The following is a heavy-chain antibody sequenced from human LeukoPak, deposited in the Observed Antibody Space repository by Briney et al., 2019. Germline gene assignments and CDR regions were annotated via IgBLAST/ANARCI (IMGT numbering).Heavy chain of an antibody. Sequence: SETLSLTCTVSGGSISSYYWSWIRQPPGKGLEWIGYIYSSGSTNYNPSLKSRVTISVDTSKNQFSLKLSSVTAADTAVYYCARDKYFGVMDVWGKGTTVTISS. J-gene: IGHJ6*03. CDR3: ARDKYFGVMDV. CDR2: IYSSGST. V-gene: IGHV4-59*01. CDR1: GGSISSYY. D-gene: IGHD3-10*01.